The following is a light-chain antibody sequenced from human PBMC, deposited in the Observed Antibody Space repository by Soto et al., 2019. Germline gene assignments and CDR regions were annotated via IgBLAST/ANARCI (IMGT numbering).Light chain of an antibody. CDR1: QSVSSY. CDR2: DAS. V-gene: IGKV3-11*01. J-gene: IGKJ1*01. CDR3: QQRSNWPPT. Sequence: EIVLTQSPATLSLSPGERATLSCRASQSVSSYLAWYQQKPGQAPRLLIYDASNRATGIPARFSGSGSGTDFTLTTSSLEPEDFAVYYGQQRSNWPPTFGQGTKGEIK.